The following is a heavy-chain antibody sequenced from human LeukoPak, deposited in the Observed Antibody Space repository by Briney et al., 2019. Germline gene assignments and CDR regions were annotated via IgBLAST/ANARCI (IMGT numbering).Heavy chain of an antibody. CDR3: ARASLRFLEWSYNWFDP. J-gene: IGHJ5*02. D-gene: IGHD3-3*01. CDR1: GGTFSSYA. V-gene: IGHV1-69*13. CDR2: IIPIFGTA. Sequence: SVKVSCKASGGTFSSYAISWVRQAPGQGLEWMGGIIPIFGTANYAQKFQGRVTITADESTSTAYMELSSLRSEDPAVYYCARASLRFLEWSYNWFDPWGQGTLVTVSS.